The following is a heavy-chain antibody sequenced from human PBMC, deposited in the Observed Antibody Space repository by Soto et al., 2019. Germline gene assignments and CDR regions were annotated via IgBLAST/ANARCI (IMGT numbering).Heavy chain of an antibody. CDR1: GGTFSSYA. CDR3: ARDSGRYYYDSSGSIDY. V-gene: IGHV1-69*13. CDR2: IIPIFGTA. J-gene: IGHJ4*02. D-gene: IGHD3-22*01. Sequence: SVKVSCKASGGTFSSYAISWVRQAPGQGLEWMGGIIPIFGTANYAQKFQGRVTITADESTSTAYMELSSLRSEDTAVYYCARDSGRYYYDSSGSIDYWGQGTLVTVSS.